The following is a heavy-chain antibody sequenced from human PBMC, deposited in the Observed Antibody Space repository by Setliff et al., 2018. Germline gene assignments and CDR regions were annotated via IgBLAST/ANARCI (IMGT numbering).Heavy chain of an antibody. J-gene: IGHJ4*02. CDR1: GYIFTSYY. D-gene: IGHD6-13*01. V-gene: IGHV1-46*01. CDR3: ARGGVAAAGKKGVFEH. Sequence: ASLQVSCKASGYIFTSYYMYWVRQAPGQGLEWMGTINTGGGSASIVDQFQGRVTMNRDTSTSTVYMEVNSLRSDDTAVYFCARGGVAAAGKKGVFEHWGQGTLVTVSS. CDR2: INTGGGSA.